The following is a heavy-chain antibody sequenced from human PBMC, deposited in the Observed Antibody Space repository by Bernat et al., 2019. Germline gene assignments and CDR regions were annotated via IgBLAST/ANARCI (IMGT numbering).Heavy chain of an antibody. D-gene: IGHD6-13*01. CDR2: INHSGIT. Sequence: QVQLQQWGAGLLKPSETLSLTCAVYGESFSGYYWSWIRQPPGKGLEWIGEINHSGITNYNPSLKRRFNMSVDTSKNQFSLKLTSVTAADTAVYYCARGAATAPKFDYWGQGSLVTVSS. J-gene: IGHJ4*02. V-gene: IGHV4-34*02. CDR1: GESFSGYY. CDR3: ARGAATAPKFDY.